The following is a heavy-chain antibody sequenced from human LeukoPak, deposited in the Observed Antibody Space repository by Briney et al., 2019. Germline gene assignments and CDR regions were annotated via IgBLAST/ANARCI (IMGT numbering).Heavy chain of an antibody. CDR1: GFTFSSYS. D-gene: IGHD3-10*01. CDR2: ISSSSSYI. V-gene: IGHV3-21*04. J-gene: IGHJ4*02. Sequence: GGSLRLSCAASGFTFSSYSMNWVRQAPGKGLEWVSSISSSSSYIYYADSVKGRFTISRDNAKNSLYLQMNSLRAEDTAVYYCARGSTMVRGAKTGVRDYFDYWGQGTLVTVSS. CDR3: ARGSTMVRGAKTGVRDYFDY.